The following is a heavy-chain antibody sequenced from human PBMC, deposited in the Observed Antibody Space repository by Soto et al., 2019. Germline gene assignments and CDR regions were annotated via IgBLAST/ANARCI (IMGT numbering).Heavy chain of an antibody. Sequence: QVQLVQSGAEVKEPGDSVRVSCEASGYTFTAKYIHWVRQAPGQGLEWMGWINPKFGDTTYAQDFQGRVSMTRDMSISTVYMELSRLTSDDTAIYYCARNMDYYYGPGSGNGHGFWGQGTTVTVFS. V-gene: IGHV1-2*02. CDR1: GYTFTAKY. D-gene: IGHD3-10*01. J-gene: IGHJ6*02. CDR2: INPKFGDT. CDR3: ARNMDYYYGPGSGNGHGF.